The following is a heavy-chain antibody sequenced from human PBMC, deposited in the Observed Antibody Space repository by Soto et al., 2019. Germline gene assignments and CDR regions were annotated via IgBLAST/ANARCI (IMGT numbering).Heavy chain of an antibody. CDR1: GGSISNYY. V-gene: IGHV4-59*01. D-gene: IGHD6-19*01. CDR3: ARGPVSSGSYSFDY. Sequence: SETLSLTCSVSGGSISNYYWSWIRQPPGKGLEWIGYIYYTGSTNYNPSVKSRVTISVDTSKNQFSLKLSSVTAADTAVYYCARGPVSSGSYSFDYWGQGTLVTVSS. J-gene: IGHJ4*02. CDR2: IYYTGST.